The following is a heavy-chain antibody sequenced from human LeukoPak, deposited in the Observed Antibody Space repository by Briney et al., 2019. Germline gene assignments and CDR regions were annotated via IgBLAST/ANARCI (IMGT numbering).Heavy chain of an antibody. V-gene: IGHV4-34*01. CDR2: INHSGST. D-gene: IGHD5-12*01. Sequence: SETLSVTCAVYGGSFSGYYWSWIRQPPGKGLEWIGEINHSGSTNYNPSLKSRVTISVDTSKNQFSLKLSSVTAADTAVYYCARGGSKRWLPRGWFDPWGQGTLVTVSS. J-gene: IGHJ5*02. CDR1: GGSFSGYY. CDR3: ARGGSKRWLPRGWFDP.